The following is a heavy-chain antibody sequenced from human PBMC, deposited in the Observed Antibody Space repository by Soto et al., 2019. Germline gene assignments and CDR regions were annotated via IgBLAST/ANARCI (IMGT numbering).Heavy chain of an antibody. CDR2: IGPESGAT. D-gene: IGHD3-3*02. V-gene: IGHV1-2*02. CDR3: GRGRSGQIVIFY. Sequence: ASVKVSCKTSGYTFTGHYIHWVRQAPQQGPEWMGEIGPESGATRYAEKFRGRVTMTMDTSITTVYMELRNLRPDDTAVYYCGRGRSGQIVIFYWGQGTPVTVCS. J-gene: IGHJ4*02. CDR1: GYTFTGHY.